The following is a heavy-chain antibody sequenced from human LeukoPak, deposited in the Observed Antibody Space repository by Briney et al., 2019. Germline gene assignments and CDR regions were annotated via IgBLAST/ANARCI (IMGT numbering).Heavy chain of an antibody. D-gene: IGHD6-19*01. CDR1: GFTFSSYA. V-gene: IGHV3-30-3*01. Sequence: HTGRSLRLSCAASGFTFSSYAMHWVRQAPGKGLEWVAVISYDGSNKYYADSVKGRFTISRDNAKNSLYLQMNSLRAEDTALYYCARDGTPERSGWVWFDAWGQGTLVTVSS. CDR3: ARDGTPERSGWVWFDA. CDR2: ISYDGSNK. J-gene: IGHJ5*02.